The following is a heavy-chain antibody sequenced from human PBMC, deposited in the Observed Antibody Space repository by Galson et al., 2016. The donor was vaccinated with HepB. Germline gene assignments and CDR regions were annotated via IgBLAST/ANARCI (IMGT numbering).Heavy chain of an antibody. D-gene: IGHD3-10*01. Sequence: SLRLSCAASGFTFSSYAMHWVRQAPGKGLEWVAVISYDGSNKYYAASVKGRFTISRENAKNSLFLHMSSLRAGDTAVYYCARGKSLWTTPWNYGLDAWGKGTTVTVSS. CDR1: GFTFSSYA. CDR3: ARGKSLWTTPWNYGLDA. CDR2: ISYDGSNK. V-gene: IGHV3-30*14. J-gene: IGHJ6*04.